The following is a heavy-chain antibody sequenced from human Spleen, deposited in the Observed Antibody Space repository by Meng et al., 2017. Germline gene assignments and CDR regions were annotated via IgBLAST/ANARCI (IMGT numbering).Heavy chain of an antibody. CDR1: GFTFSSYW. CDR3: ARDWSEFYDILTGYLDY. V-gene: IGHV3-33*08. CDR2: LGYDGINE. D-gene: IGHD3-9*01. J-gene: IGHJ4*02. Sequence: GGSLRLSCAASGFTFSSYWMSWVRQGPGRGLEWVAALGYDGINENYADSVRGRFTISRDESKNTLYLQMNSLRAEDSAVYYCARDWSEFYDILTGYLDYWGQGTLVTVSS.